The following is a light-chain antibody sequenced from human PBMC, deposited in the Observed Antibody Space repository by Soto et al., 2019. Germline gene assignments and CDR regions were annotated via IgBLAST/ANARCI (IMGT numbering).Light chain of an antibody. CDR3: QTWGTGSVV. CDR1: SGHSSYA. CDR2: LNSDGSH. V-gene: IGLV4-69*01. Sequence: QPVLTQSPSASASLGASVKLTCTLSSGHSSYAIAWHQQQPEKGPRYLMKLNSDGSHSKGDGIPDRFSGSSSGAERYLTISSLQSEDEAHYYCQTWGTGSVVFGGGTKLTVL. J-gene: IGLJ2*01.